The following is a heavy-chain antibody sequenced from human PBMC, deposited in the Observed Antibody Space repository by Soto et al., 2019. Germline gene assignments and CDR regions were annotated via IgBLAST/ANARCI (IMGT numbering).Heavy chain of an antibody. Sequence: QVPLVQSGAEVKKPGSSVKVSCKASGGSFSKYSISWIRQAPGQGLEWMGRIIPYLGVITYAQKFKGRVTMSEDEFTGTAHRQLNSLRSKDTATSVCASGSARDVDYWRQASLITVS. J-gene: IGHJ4*02. CDR3: ASGSARDVDY. CDR1: GGSFSKYS. D-gene: IGHD1-26*01. CDR2: IIPYLGVI. V-gene: IGHV1-69*02.